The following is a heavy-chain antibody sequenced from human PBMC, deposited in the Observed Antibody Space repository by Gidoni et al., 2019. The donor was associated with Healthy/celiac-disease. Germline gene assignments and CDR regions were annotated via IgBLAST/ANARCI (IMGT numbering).Heavy chain of an antibody. V-gene: IGHV3-66*01. CDR2: IYSGGST. Sequence: EVQLVESGGGLVTPGGSLKLSCAASGFTVSSNYTSWVRQAPGKGLEWVSVIYSGGSTYYADSVKGRFTISRDNSKNTLYLQMNSLRAEDTAVYYCARDRSQWDFWSGYGVGMDVWGQGTTVTVSS. CDR3: ARDRSQWDFWSGYGVGMDV. D-gene: IGHD3-3*01. CDR1: GFTVSSNY. J-gene: IGHJ6*02.